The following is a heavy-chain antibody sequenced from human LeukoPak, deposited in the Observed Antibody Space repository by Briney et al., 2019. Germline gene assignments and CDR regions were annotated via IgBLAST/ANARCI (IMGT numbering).Heavy chain of an antibody. CDR3: ARDGGATMVRGVATYDS. CDR1: GFTFKLYW. CDR2: INDDGSDT. V-gene: IGHV3-74*01. Sequence: GGSLRLSCAASGFTFKLYWMHWVRQVPGKRPVWVSRINDDGSDTIYADSVRGRFTISRDDAKSSLFLQMNSLRAEDTAVYYCARDGGATMVRGVATYDSWGQGTLVTVSS. D-gene: IGHD3-10*01. J-gene: IGHJ4*02.